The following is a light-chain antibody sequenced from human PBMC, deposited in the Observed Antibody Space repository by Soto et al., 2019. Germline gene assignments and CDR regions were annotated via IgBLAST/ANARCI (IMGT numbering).Light chain of an antibody. CDR2: AAS. Sequence: DIQMTQSPSSLSASVEDRFTITCRASQSISSYLNWYQQKPGKAPKLLIYAASSLQSGVPSRFSGSGSGTNFTLTISSLQPEDFATYYCQQSYSTPPYTFGQGTKLEIK. J-gene: IGKJ2*01. CDR1: QSISSY. CDR3: QQSYSTPPYT. V-gene: IGKV1-39*01.